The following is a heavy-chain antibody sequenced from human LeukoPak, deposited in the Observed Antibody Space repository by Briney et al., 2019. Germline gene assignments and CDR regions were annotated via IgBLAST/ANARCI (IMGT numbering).Heavy chain of an antibody. CDR1: GYTFTGYY. D-gene: IGHD5-18*01. Sequence: GASVKVSCKASGYTFTGYYMHWVRQAPGQGLEWMGWINPNSGGTNYAQKSQGRVTMTRDTSISTAYMELSRLRSDDTAVYYCAREDGGYSYGYLYYFDYWGQGTLVTVSS. CDR2: INPNSGGT. J-gene: IGHJ4*02. CDR3: AREDGGYSYGYLYYFDY. V-gene: IGHV1-2*02.